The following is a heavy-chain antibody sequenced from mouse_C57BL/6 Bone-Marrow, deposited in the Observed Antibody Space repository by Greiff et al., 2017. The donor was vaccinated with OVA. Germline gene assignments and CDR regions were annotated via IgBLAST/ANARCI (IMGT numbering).Heavy chain of an antibody. D-gene: IGHD1-1*01. CDR3: ARVRSTTVVATNWYFDV. J-gene: IGHJ1*03. V-gene: IGHV1-69*01. Sequence: VQLQQSGAELVMPGASVKLSCKASGYTFTSYWMHWVKQRPGQGLEWIGEIDPSDSYTNYNQKFKGKSTLTVDKSSSTAYMQLSSLTSEDSAVYYCARVRSTTVVATNWYFDVWGTGTTVTVSS. CDR1: GYTFTSYW. CDR2: IDPSDSYT.